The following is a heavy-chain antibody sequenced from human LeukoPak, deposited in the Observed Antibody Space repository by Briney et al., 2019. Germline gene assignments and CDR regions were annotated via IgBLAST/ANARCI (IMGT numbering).Heavy chain of an antibody. CDR1: GYTFTSYD. CDR2: MNPNSGNT. CDR3: ARDSYDYVWGSYRFYY. Sequence: GASVKVSCKASGYTFTSYDINWVRQATGQGLEWMGWMNPNSGNTGYAQKFQGRVTMTRNTSISTAYMELSSLRSEDTAVYYCARDSYDYVWGSYRFYYWGQGTLVTVSS. D-gene: IGHD3-16*02. J-gene: IGHJ4*02. V-gene: IGHV1-8*01.